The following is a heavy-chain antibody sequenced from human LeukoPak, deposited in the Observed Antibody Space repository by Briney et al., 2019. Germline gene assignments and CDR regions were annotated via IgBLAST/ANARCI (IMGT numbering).Heavy chain of an antibody. D-gene: IGHD3-16*01. Sequence: GGSLRLSCAASGFTFSSFGMHWVRQAPVRGLEWVAVIWDDGSKKYYADSVKGRFTISRDNSKNTVYLQMNSLRAEDTALYYCARDLGRGNTPFDYWGQGTLATVSS. V-gene: IGHV3-33*01. CDR2: IWDDGSKK. CDR1: GFTFSSFG. J-gene: IGHJ4*02. CDR3: ARDLGRGNTPFDY.